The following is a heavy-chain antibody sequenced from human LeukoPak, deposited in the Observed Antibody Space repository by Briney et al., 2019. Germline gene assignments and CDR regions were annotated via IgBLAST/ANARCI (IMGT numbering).Heavy chain of an antibody. J-gene: IGHJ5*02. CDR3: ATLESPRLGATRFTWFDP. D-gene: IGHD1-26*01. V-gene: IGHV3-73*01. CDR2: IRSKANSYAT. CDR1: GFTFSGSA. Sequence: GGSLRLSCAASGFTFSGSAMHWVRQASGKGLEWVGRIRSKANSYATAYAASVKGRFTISRDDSKNTAYLQMNSLKTEDTAVYYCATLESPRLGATRFTWFDPWGQGTLVTVSS.